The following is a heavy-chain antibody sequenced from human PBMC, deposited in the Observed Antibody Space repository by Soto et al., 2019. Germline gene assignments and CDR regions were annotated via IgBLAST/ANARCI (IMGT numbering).Heavy chain of an antibody. Sequence: GGSLRLSCAASGFTFSSYAMSWVRQAPGKGLEWVSAISGSGGSTYYADSVKGRFTISRDNSKNKLYLQMNSLRAEDTAVYYCARHPLRFLEWLSQLYYYMDVWGKGTTVTVSS. CDR3: ARHPLRFLEWLSQLYYYMDV. V-gene: IGHV3-23*01. CDR2: ISGSGGST. D-gene: IGHD3-3*01. CDR1: GFTFSSYA. J-gene: IGHJ6*03.